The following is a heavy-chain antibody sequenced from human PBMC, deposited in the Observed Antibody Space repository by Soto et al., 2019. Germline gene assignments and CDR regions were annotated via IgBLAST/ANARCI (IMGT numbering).Heavy chain of an antibody. Sequence: SGTLSLPCTVSGGSISSSSYYWGWIRQPPGKGLEWIGSIYCSGSTYYNPSLKSRVTISVDTSKNQFSLKLSSLHAADTAVYYCATRRPAAHDAFDIWGQGTMVT. V-gene: IGHV4-39*01. CDR2: IYCSGST. D-gene: IGHD2-2*01. CDR3: ATRRPAAHDAFDI. J-gene: IGHJ3*02. CDR1: GGSISSSSYY.